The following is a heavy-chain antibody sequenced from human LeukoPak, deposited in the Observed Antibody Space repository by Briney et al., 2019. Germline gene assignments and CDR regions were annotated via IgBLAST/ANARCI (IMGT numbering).Heavy chain of an antibody. Sequence: GGSLRLSCAASGFIFSHHGMHWVRQAPRKGLEWVAVIWSESTNRFYADSVKGRFTISRDNSQNTVFLQMNSLRVKDTAIYYCARDAQRGFDYSNSLKNWGHGTLVTVSS. D-gene: IGHD4-11*01. J-gene: IGHJ4*01. V-gene: IGHV3-33*01. CDR2: IWSESTNR. CDR1: GFIFSHHG. CDR3: ARDAQRGFDYSNSLKN.